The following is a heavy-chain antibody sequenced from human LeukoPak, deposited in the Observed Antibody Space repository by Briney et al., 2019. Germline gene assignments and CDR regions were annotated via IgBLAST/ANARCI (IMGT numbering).Heavy chain of an antibody. V-gene: IGHV4-34*01. Sequence: SETLSLTCAVYGGSFSGYYWSWIRQPPGKGLEWIGEINHSGSTYYNPSLKSRVTISVDTSKNQFSLKLSSVTAADTAVYYCARRAGAAAGYYYYMDVWGKGTTVTISS. CDR2: INHSGST. J-gene: IGHJ6*03. D-gene: IGHD6-13*01. CDR3: ARRAGAAAGYYYYMDV. CDR1: GGSFSGYY.